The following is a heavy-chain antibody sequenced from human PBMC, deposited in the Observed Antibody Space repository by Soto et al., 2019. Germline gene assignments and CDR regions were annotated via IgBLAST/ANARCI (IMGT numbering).Heavy chain of an antibody. CDR3: ARVKAQILSSGWYGGDDI. CDR2: IRGSGGNT. J-gene: IGHJ3*02. D-gene: IGHD6-19*01. Sequence: EVQLLESGGGLVQPGGSLRLSCAASGFTFSTYAMSWVRQAPGKGLEWVATIRGSGGNTHYAASVKGRFTTSRDNSESTVYLQMTSLRAEDTAVYYCARVKAQILSSGWYGGDDIWGHGTMVTVSS. V-gene: IGHV3-23*01. CDR1: GFTFSTYA.